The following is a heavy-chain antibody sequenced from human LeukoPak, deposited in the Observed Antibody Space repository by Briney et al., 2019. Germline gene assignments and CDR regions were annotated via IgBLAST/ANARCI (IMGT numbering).Heavy chain of an antibody. Sequence: GGSLRLSCAASGFTVSSNYMSWVRQAPGKGLEWVAVIYSGGSTYYADSVKGRFTISRDNSKNTLYLQMNSLRAEDTAVYYCARAGTGDILTGYYFDYWGQGTLVTVSS. CDR3: ARAGTGDILTGYYFDY. V-gene: IGHV3-53*01. D-gene: IGHD3-9*01. CDR2: IYSGGST. J-gene: IGHJ4*02. CDR1: GFTVSSNY.